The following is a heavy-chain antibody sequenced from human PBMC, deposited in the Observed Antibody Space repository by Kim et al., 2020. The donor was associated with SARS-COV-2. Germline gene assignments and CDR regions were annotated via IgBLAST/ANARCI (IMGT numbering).Heavy chain of an antibody. V-gene: IGHV3-7*01. CDR2: IKKSGSAK. CDR1: GFTFSSYW. D-gene: IGHD3-22*01. CDR3: ARQTIVDISLFDY. Sequence: GGSLRLSCAASGFTFSSYWMSWVRQAPGKGLEWVAYIKKSGSAKNYVDSVKGRFTISRDNAKNSLYLQMDSLRAEDTAVYYCARQTIVDISLFDYWGQG. J-gene: IGHJ4*02.